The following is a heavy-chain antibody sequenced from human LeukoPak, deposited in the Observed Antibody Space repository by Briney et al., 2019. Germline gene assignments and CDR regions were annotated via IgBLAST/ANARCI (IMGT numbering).Heavy chain of an antibody. D-gene: IGHD4-23*01. CDR2: TYYTGST. Sequence: PSETLSLTCSVSGGSSNTYDWGWIRQPPGKGLEWIGYTYYTGSTNYNPSLKSRVTISLDTSKNQFSLKLSSVTAADTAVYYCARPTVVTSYFHYWGQGPLVTVSS. J-gene: IGHJ4*02. CDR1: GGSSNTYD. V-gene: IGHV4-59*01. CDR3: ARPTVVTSYFHY.